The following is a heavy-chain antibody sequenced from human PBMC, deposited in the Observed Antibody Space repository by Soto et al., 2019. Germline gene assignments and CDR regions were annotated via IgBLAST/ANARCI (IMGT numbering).Heavy chain of an antibody. J-gene: IGHJ3*02. V-gene: IGHV3-33*01. CDR3: ARDPGGAFDI. D-gene: IGHD3-10*01. CDR2: IWYDGSNK. Sequence: QVQLVESGGGVVQPGRSLRLSCAASGFTFSSYGMHWVRQAPGKGLEWVAVIWYDGSNKYYADSVKGRFTISRDNSKNSRYLQMNSLRAEDRAVYYWARDPGGAFDIWGQGTMVTVSS. CDR1: GFTFSSYG.